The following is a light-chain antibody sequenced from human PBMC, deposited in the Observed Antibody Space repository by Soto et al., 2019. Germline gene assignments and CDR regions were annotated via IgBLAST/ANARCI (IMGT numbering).Light chain of an antibody. CDR1: TSNIAGNT. V-gene: IGLV1-44*01. CDR3: ATWDDSLNAAV. J-gene: IGLJ7*01. Sequence: QSVLTQPPSLSGTPGQRVTISCPGSTSNIAGNTVHWYQHLPETAPKLLIYIDDQRPSGVPDRFSGSKSGTSASLAISGLQSEDEADYYCATWDDSLNAAVFGGGTQLTVL. CDR2: IDD.